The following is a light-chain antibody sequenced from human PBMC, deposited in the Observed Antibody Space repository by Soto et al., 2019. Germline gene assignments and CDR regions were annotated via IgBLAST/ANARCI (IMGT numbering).Light chain of an antibody. CDR2: DAS. Sequence: DIQMSQSPSTLSASVGDRVTITCRASQSISSWLAWYQQKPGKAXNLLIYDASNLESGVPSRFSGSGSGTEFTLTISSLQPDDFATYYCQQYNSYSTFGQGTKVDI. V-gene: IGKV1-5*01. CDR3: QQYNSYST. CDR1: QSISSW. J-gene: IGKJ1*01.